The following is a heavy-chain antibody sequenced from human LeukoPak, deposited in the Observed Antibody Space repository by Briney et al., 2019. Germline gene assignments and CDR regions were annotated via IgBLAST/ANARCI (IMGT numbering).Heavy chain of an antibody. D-gene: IGHD3-10*01. CDR3: ARARLWFGEYAFDI. Sequence: PGGSLRLSCAASGFTVSSNYMSWVRQAPGEGLEWVSVIYSGGSTYYADSVKGRFTVSRDNSKNTLFLQMNSLRAEGTAVYYCARARLWFGEYAFDIWGQGTMVTVSS. J-gene: IGHJ3*02. CDR1: GFTVSSNY. V-gene: IGHV3-66*01. CDR2: IYSGGST.